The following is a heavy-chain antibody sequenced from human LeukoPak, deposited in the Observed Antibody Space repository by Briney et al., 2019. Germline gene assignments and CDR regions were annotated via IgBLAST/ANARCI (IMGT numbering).Heavy chain of an antibody. CDR3: ARQCSSTSCYGTPIFDY. D-gene: IGHD2-2*01. CDR1: GGSISRYY. Sequence: PSETLSLTCTVSGGSISRYYWSWSRQPPGKGLEWIGYIYYSGSTNYNPSLKRRVTISTSKNRFSLRLCSVTAADTAVYYCARQCSSTSCYGTPIFDYWGQGIMVTVS. CDR2: IYYSGST. V-gene: IGHV4-59*08. J-gene: IGHJ4*02.